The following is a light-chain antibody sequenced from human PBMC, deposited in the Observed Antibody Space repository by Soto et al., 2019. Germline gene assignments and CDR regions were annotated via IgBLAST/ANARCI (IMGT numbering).Light chain of an antibody. CDR1: QDIRGA. CDR3: QQFNTYPIT. Sequence: AIQLTQSPSSLSASVGDRVTITCRASQDIRGALAWYQQKPGKAPKLLIFDVSTLQSGVPSRFSGSGSGTDFPLTISSLQPEDFGTYYCQQFNTYPITFGQGTRLEIK. V-gene: IGKV1-13*02. J-gene: IGKJ5*01. CDR2: DVS.